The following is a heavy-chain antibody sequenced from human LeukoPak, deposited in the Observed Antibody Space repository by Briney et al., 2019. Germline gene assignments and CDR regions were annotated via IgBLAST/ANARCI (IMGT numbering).Heavy chain of an antibody. CDR3: ARGPRAKTRGYYGSGSYDY. Sequence: GGSLRLSCAASGFTVSSNYMSWVRQAPGKGLEWVSVIYSCGSTYYADSVKGRFTISRDNSKNTLYLQMNSLRAEDTAVYYCARGPRAKTRGYYGSGSYDYWGQGTLVTVSS. CDR1: GFTVSSNY. J-gene: IGHJ4*02. V-gene: IGHV3-66*03. CDR2: IYSCGST. D-gene: IGHD3-10*01.